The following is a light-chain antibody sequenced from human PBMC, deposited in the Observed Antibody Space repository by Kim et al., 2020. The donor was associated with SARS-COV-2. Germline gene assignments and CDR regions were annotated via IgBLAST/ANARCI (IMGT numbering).Light chain of an antibody. CDR3: QQTYSNPPT. V-gene: IGKV1-39*01. CDR1: QNIRTY. CDR2: ASS. J-gene: IGKJ4*01. Sequence: ASIGDRVTITCRTSQNIRTYLNWYQQRPGKAPKLLIYASSSLQSEVPSRFSGSGSGADFTLTIAGLQADDFATYHCQQTYSNPPTFGGGTKVDI.